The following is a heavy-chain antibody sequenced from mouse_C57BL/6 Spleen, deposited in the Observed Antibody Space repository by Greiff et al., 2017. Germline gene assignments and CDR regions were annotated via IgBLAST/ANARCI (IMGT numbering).Heavy chain of an antibody. CDR2: IHPSDSDT. J-gene: IGHJ2*01. CDR1: GYTFTSYW. D-gene: IGHD2-3*01. V-gene: IGHV1-74*01. Sequence: QVQLQQPGADLVKPGASVKVSCKASGYTFTSYWMHWVKQTPGQGLQWIGRIHPSDSDTNYPQRVKGKATLSGDNSSSTLYMQLSSLTSEYSGVNYCAMVDGYYDFDYWGKGTTLTVSS. CDR3: AMVDGYYDFDY.